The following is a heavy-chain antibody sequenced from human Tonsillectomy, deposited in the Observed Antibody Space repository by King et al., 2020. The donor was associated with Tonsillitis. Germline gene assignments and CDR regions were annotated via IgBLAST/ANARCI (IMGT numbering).Heavy chain of an antibody. Sequence: VQLVESGGGVVQPGRSLRLSCAASGFIFSYYDMHWVRQAPGKGLEWVSLIWYDGDNKYYADSVKGRFTIARDNSKNTLYLQMNSLRAEDTGVYYCARGPERPPGYSISWPYDWGQGTLVTVSS. CDR2: IWYDGDNK. D-gene: IGHD6-13*01. V-gene: IGHV3-33*08. CDR3: ARGPERPPGYSISWPYD. J-gene: IGHJ4*02. CDR1: GFIFSYYD.